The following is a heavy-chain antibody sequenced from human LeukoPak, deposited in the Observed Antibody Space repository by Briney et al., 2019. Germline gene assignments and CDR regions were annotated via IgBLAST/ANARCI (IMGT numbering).Heavy chain of an antibody. CDR2: ISYDGSNK. J-gene: IGHJ4*02. CDR3: AKLSTTEMTNPFDY. CDR1: GFTFSSYG. V-gene: IGHV3-30*18. Sequence: GGSLRLSCAASGFTFSSYGMHWVRQAPGKGLEWVALISYDGSNKYYADSVKGRFTISRDNSKNTLYLQMNSLRAEDTAVYYCAKLSTTEMTNPFDYGGQGTLVTVSS. D-gene: IGHD4-11*01.